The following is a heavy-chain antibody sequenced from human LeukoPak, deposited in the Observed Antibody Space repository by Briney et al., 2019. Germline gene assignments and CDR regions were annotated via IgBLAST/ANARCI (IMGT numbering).Heavy chain of an antibody. CDR1: GFTFSSNY. J-gene: IGHJ4*02. V-gene: IGHV3-23*01. CDR2: ISGSGDGT. Sequence: PGGSLRLSCAASGFTFSSNYMSWVRQAPGKGLEWVSVISGSGDGTYYADPVKGRFTISRDNSKNTLYLQMNSLRAEDTAVYYCAKDSHFDYWGQGALVTVSS. CDR3: AKDSHFDY.